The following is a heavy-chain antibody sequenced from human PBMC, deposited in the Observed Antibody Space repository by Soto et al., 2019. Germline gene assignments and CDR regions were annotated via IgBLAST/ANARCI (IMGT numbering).Heavy chain of an antibody. CDR3: ARDRGCSGGRCYVAFDI. CDR2: IIPIFGTA. V-gene: IGHV1-69*13. Sequence: VKVSCKASGGTFSSYAISWVRQAPGQGLEWMGGIIPIFGTANYAQKFQGRVTITADESTSTAYMELSSLRSEDTAVYYCARDRGCSGGRCYVAFDIWGQGTMVTVSS. CDR1: GGTFSSYA. J-gene: IGHJ3*02. D-gene: IGHD2-15*01.